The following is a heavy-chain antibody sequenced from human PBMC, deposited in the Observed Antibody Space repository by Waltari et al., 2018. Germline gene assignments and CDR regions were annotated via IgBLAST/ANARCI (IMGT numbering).Heavy chain of an antibody. CDR1: GGSFSGYY. V-gene: IGHV4-34*01. CDR2: NKQSGST. CDR3: AMRRGSPRGWFDP. J-gene: IGHJ5*02. Sequence: QVQLQQWGAGLFKPSETLSLTCAVYGGSFSGYYWSWIRQPPGKGLEWIGENKQSGSTNYHPALKSRVTISVDTSKNQFPLKLSSVTAADTAVDYCAMRRGSPRGWFDPWGQGTLVTVSS. D-gene: IGHD1-26*01.